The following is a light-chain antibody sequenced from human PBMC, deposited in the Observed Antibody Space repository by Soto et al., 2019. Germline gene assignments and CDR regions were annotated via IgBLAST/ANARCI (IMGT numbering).Light chain of an antibody. CDR1: SSNVGSIF. Sequence: QSVLTQPPSVSGTPGQSVTISCSASSSNVGSIFVYWYQQIPGTAPKLLIFRNNQRPSGVPDRFSGSKSGTSASLAISGLRSEDESDYYCAAWDDSLSTWVFGGGTKLTVL. J-gene: IGLJ3*02. CDR3: AAWDDSLSTWV. CDR2: RNN. V-gene: IGLV1-47*01.